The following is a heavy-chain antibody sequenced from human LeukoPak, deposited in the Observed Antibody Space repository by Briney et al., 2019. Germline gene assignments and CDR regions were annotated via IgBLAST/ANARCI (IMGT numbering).Heavy chain of an antibody. CDR3: AREWSSSSPGPVLD. CDR2: SNHSGST. D-gene: IGHD6-6*01. CDR1: GGSFSGDY. Sequence: SETLSLTCAVYGGSFSGDYWSWSRQPPGKGLGRIGESNHSGSTNYTPPLPSRVTISVDTSKNQFSLTLRSVTAADTAVYYCAREWSSSSPGPVLDWGQGTLVPVSS. J-gene: IGHJ4*02. V-gene: IGHV4-34*01.